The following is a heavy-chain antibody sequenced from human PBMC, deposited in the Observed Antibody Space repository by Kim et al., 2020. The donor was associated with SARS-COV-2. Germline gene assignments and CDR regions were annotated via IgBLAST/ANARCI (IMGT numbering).Heavy chain of an antibody. Sequence: SETLSLTCTVSGGSISSSSYYWGWIRQPPGKGLEWIGSIYYSGSTYYNPSLKSRVTISVDTSKNQFSLKLSSVTAADTAVYYCARSPNTRLDYWGQGTLVTVSS. V-gene: IGHV4-39*01. J-gene: IGHJ4*02. CDR3: ARSPNTRLDY. CDR2: IYYSGST. D-gene: IGHD2-2*01. CDR1: GGSISSSSYY.